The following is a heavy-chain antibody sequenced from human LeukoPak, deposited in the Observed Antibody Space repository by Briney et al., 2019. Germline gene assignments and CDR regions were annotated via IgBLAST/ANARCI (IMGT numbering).Heavy chain of an antibody. CDR1: GFTFSIYW. CDR2: ISYDGSNK. J-gene: IGHJ4*02. D-gene: IGHD3-10*01. Sequence: GGSLRLSSAASGFTFSIYWMTWVRQAPGKGLEWVAVISYDGSNKYYADSVKGRFTISRDNSKNTLYLQMNSLRAEDTAVYYCARIPPDTYYYGSGSSQHLDYWGQGTLVTVSS. CDR3: ARIPPDTYYYGSGSSQHLDY. V-gene: IGHV3-30*03.